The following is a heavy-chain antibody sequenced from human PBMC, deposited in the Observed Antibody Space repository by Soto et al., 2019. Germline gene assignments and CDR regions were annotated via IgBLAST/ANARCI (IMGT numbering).Heavy chain of an antibody. CDR1: GYTFTSYA. CDR3: ASVLSGWYWLDY. CDR2: INAGNGNT. J-gene: IGHJ4*02. V-gene: IGHV1-3*01. D-gene: IGHD6-19*01. Sequence: QVQLVQSGAEVKKPGASVKVSCKASGYTFTSYAMHWVRQAPGQRLEWMGWINAGNGNTKNSQKFQGRVTITRNTSAGTAYMELSSLRSEDTAVYYCASVLSGWYWLDYLGQGTLVTVSS.